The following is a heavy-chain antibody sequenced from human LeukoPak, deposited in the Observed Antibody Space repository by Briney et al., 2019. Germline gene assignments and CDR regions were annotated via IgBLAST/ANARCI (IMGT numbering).Heavy chain of an antibody. V-gene: IGHV4-59*01. CDR2: IYNIGST. CDR3: ATRNSGSYSI. CDR1: GASISSYY. D-gene: IGHD1-26*01. J-gene: IGHJ3*02. Sequence: SETLSLTCTVSGASISSYYWSWIRQPPGKGLEWIGYIYNIGSTNYNPSLKSRVTISVDTSKNQFSLKLSSVTAADTAVYYCATRNSGSYSIWGQGTMVTVSS.